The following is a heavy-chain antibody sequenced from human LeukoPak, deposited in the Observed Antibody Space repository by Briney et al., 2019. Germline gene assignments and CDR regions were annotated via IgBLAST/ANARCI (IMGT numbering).Heavy chain of an antibody. CDR2: ISSSSSYI. CDR1: GFTFSSYS. J-gene: IGHJ4*02. V-gene: IGHV3-21*01. Sequence: GSLRLSCAASGFTFSSYSMSWVRQAPGKGLEWVSSISSSSSYIYYADSVKGRFTISRDNAKNSLYLQMNSLRAEDTAVYYCARDPPAMVTSFDYWGQGTLVTVSS. CDR3: ARDPPAMVTSFDY. D-gene: IGHD5-18*01.